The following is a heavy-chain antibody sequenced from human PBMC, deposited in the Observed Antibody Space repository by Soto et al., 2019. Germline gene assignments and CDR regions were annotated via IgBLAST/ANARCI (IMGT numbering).Heavy chain of an antibody. CDR2: IKSKTDAGTT. Sequence: VQLVESGGGLVKPGGSLRLSCAASGFTFSNTWMNWVRQAPGKGLEWVGRIKSKTDAGTTDYAAPVKGRFTISRDDSKNTLYLQMNSLKIEDTAVYYCTTDEHWGQGTLVTVSS. V-gene: IGHV3-15*07. CDR3: TTDEH. CDR1: GFTFSNTW. J-gene: IGHJ4*02.